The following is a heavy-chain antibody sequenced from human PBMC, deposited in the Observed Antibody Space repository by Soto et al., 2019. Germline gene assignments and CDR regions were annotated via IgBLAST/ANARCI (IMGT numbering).Heavy chain of an antibody. CDR2: IIPILGIP. Sequence: QVQLVQSGAEVKKPGSSVKVSCKASGGTFSSYIISWVRQAPGQGLEWMGRIIPILGIPNYAQKFQGRVTITADKSASTAYMELSSLRSEDTAVYYCARIQPYAYVDYWGQGTLVTGSS. D-gene: IGHD3-16*01. CDR1: GGTFSSYI. V-gene: IGHV1-69*02. J-gene: IGHJ4*02. CDR3: ARIQPYAYVDY.